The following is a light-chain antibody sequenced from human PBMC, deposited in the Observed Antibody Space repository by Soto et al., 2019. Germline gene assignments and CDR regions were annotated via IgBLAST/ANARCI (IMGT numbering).Light chain of an antibody. CDR3: QQAWT. Sequence: EIVLTQSPGTLSLSPGERATFPARPVRRVSSGYLACYNHKPGQAPRLLTYGASSRATGIPDRFSGSGSGTDFTLTISRLEPEDFAVYYCQQAWTFGQGTKVEIK. CDR1: RRVSSGY. V-gene: IGKV3-20*01. J-gene: IGKJ1*01. CDR2: GAS.